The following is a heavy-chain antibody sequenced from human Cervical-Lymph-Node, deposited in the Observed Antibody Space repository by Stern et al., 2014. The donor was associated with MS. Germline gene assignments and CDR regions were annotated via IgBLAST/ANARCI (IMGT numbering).Heavy chain of an antibody. V-gene: IGHV1-69*01. CDR1: GGTFSSFS. CDR2: IIPVLGTT. J-gene: IGHJ4*02. Sequence: VQLVPSGAEVKKPGSSVKISCKASGGTFSSFSISWVRQAPGQGLVWMGGIIPVLGTTNYAQTFQGKLTLAADESTSTVYMELSSLRFEDTAVYFCARDALGRGPFDSWGQGTLVTVSS. CDR3: ARDALGRGPFDS. D-gene: IGHD5-12*01.